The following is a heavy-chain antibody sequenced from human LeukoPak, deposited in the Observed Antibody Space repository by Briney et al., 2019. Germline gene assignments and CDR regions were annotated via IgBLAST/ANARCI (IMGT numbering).Heavy chain of an antibody. J-gene: IGHJ3*02. CDR2: INPNSGVT. CDR3: ARLLRRDSSGYDAFDI. CDR1: GYTFTGYY. V-gene: IGHV1-2*06. D-gene: IGHD3-22*01. Sequence: ASVKVSCKASGYTFTGYYMYWVRQAPGQGLEWMGRINPNSGVTKYAQKFQGRVTMTRDTSISTYYMELRSLRSDDTAVYYCARLLRRDSSGYDAFDIWGQGTMVTVSS.